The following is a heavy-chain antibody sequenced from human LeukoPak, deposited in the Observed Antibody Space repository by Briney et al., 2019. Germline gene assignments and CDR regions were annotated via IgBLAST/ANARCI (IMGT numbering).Heavy chain of an antibody. CDR3: ARETPESSGYYYTDY. D-gene: IGHD3-22*01. J-gene: IGHJ4*02. Sequence: SETLSLTCAVSGGSISSGGYSWSWIRQPPGKGLEWIGYIYYSGSTYYNPSLKSRVTISVDTSKNQFSLKLSSVTAADTAVYYCARETPESSGYYYTDYWGQGTLVTVSS. V-gene: IGHV4-30-4*07. CDR1: GGSISSGGYS. CDR2: IYYSGST.